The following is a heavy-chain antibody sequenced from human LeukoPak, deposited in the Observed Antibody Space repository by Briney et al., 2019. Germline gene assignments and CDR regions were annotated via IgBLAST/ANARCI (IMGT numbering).Heavy chain of an antibody. J-gene: IGHJ5*02. V-gene: IGHV3-23*01. CDR1: GFTFSSYA. CDR3: AKQGSSWSYNWFDP. CDR2: ISGSGGDT. Sequence: PGGCLRLSCAASGFTFSSYAMSWVRQAPGKGLDWVSAISGSGGDTYYPDSVKGRFTISRDNSKNMLYLQMNSLRAEDTAVYYCAKQGSSWSYNWFDPWGQGTLVTVSS. D-gene: IGHD6-13*01.